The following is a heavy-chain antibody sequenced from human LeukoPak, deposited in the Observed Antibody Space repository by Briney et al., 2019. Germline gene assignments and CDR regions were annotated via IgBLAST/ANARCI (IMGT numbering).Heavy chain of an antibody. Sequence: ASVKVSCKASGYTFTNYAINWVRLAPGQGLEWVGWISAYNGNTHYAQKFQGRVTMTTDTSTTTDTSTSTTYMELMSLTSDDTAMYYCARNPRYNWHDIYFDNWGQGTQVTVSS. CDR3: ARNPRYNWHDIYFDN. CDR2: ISAYNGNT. V-gene: IGHV1-18*01. D-gene: IGHD1-1*01. CDR1: GYTFTNYA. J-gene: IGHJ4*02.